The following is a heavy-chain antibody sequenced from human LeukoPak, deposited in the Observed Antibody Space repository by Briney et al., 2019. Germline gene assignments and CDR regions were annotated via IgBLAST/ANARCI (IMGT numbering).Heavy chain of an antibody. D-gene: IGHD1-1*01. CDR2: FDPEDGET. CDR3: ATDLNSYFDY. Sequence: ASVKVSCKVSGYTLTELSMHWVRQAPGKGLEWMGGFDPEDGETIYAQKFQGRVTMTEDTSTDTAYMELSNLRSEDTAVYYRATDLNSYFDYWGQGTLVTVSS. CDR1: GYTLTELS. V-gene: IGHV1-24*01. J-gene: IGHJ4*02.